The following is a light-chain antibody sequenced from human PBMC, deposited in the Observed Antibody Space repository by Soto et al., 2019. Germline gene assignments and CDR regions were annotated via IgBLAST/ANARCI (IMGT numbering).Light chain of an antibody. V-gene: IGLV1-44*01. Sequence: QSVLTQPPSASGTPGQRVTISCSGSSSNIGSNTVNWYQQLPGTAPKLLIYSNNQRPSGVPDRLSGSKSGTSASLAISGLQSEDEADYYCAAWDDSLNVYVFGTGTKLTVL. CDR3: AAWDDSLNVYV. J-gene: IGLJ1*01. CDR2: SNN. CDR1: SSNIGSNT.